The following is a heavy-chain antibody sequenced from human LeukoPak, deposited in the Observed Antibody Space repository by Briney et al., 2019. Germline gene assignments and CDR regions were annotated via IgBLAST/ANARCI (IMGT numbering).Heavy chain of an antibody. V-gene: IGHV4-59*08. D-gene: IGHD6-19*01. J-gene: IGHJ5*02. CDR2: IYDSGST. CDR1: GGSISSYY. CDR3: ARRLVAGAYNWFDP. Sequence: PSETLSLTCTVSGGSISSYYWSWIRQPPGKGLEWIGCIYDSGSTNYNPSLRSRVTISVDTSKNQFSLKLSSVTAADTAVYYWARRLVAGAYNWFDPWGQGTLVTVSS.